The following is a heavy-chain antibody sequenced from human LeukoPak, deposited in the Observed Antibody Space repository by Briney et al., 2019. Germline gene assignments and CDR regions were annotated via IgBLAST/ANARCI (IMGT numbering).Heavy chain of an antibody. D-gene: IGHD3-22*01. Sequence: GSSVKVSCKASGYTFTSYGISWVRQAPGQGLEWMGWISAYNGNTNYAQKLQGRVTMTTDTSTSTAYMELRSLRSDDTAVYYCARGINYYDSSGYYCDYWGQGTLVTVSS. J-gene: IGHJ4*02. CDR3: ARGINYYDSSGYYCDY. CDR1: GYTFTSYG. CDR2: ISAYNGNT. V-gene: IGHV1-18*01.